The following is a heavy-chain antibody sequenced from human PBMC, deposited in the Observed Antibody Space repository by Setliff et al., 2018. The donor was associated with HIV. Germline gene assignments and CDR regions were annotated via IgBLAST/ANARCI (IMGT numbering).Heavy chain of an antibody. Sequence: PGGSLRLSCAASGFTFSDYPMNWVRQAPGKGLEWVANIKQDGSEKNYVDFVKGRFTISRDNAKNSVYLQMNSLRAEDTAVYYCATDRGTYWGQGTLVTVSS. D-gene: IGHD1-7*01. CDR2: IKQDGSEK. CDR1: GFTFSDYP. CDR3: ATDRGTY. J-gene: IGHJ4*02. V-gene: IGHV3-7*01.